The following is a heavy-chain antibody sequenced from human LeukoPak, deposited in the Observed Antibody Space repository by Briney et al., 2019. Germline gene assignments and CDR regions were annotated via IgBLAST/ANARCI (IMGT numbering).Heavy chain of an antibody. D-gene: IGHD2-2*01. CDR3: VRLIVVVPAARPYYYMDV. J-gene: IGHJ6*03. CDR2: IYYSGST. Sequence: SETLSLTCTVSGGSISSSSYYWGWIRQPPGKGLEWIGSIYYSGSTYYNPSLKSRVTISVDTSKNQFSLKLSSVTAADTAVYYCVRLIVVVPAARPYYYMDVWGKGTTVTVSS. CDR1: GGSISSSSYY. V-gene: IGHV4-39*01.